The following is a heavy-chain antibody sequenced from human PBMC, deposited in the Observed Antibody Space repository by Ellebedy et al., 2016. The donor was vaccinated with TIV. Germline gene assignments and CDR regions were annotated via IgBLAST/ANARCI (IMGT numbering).Heavy chain of an antibody. Sequence: SVKVSXXASGGTFSSYAISWVRQAPGQGLEWMGGIIPIFGTANYAQKFQGRVTMTTDTSTSTAYMELSSLRSEDTAVYYCATESTTGTTGYNWFDPWGQGTLVTVSS. J-gene: IGHJ5*02. CDR3: ATESTTGTTGYNWFDP. CDR2: IIPIFGTA. D-gene: IGHD1-1*01. CDR1: GGTFSSYA. V-gene: IGHV1-69*05.